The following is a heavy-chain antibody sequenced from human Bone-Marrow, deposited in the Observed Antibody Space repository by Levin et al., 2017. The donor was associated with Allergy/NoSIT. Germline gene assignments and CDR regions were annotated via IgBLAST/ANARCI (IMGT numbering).Heavy chain of an antibody. CDR1: GYSFTTFW. J-gene: IGHJ4*02. CDR2: IYPDDSDI. CDR3: ARQSLGYCSRSSCSFAY. D-gene: IGHD2-2*01. Sequence: KVSCKGSGYSFTTFWIGWVRQIPGKGLELMGIIYPDDSDIKYSPSFEGQVTISADRSINTAYLQWSSLKASDTAIYYCARQSLGYCSRSSCSFAYWGQGTLVTVSS. V-gene: IGHV5-51*01.